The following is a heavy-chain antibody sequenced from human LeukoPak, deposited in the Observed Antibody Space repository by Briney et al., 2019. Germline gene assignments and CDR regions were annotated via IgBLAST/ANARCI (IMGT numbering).Heavy chain of an antibody. CDR2: ISDGGKTK. J-gene: IGHJ6*03. CDR3: ARDGLMVRGRRSPYYYYMDV. D-gene: IGHD3-10*01. Sequence: GGSLRLSCAASGFTFRSSEMNWVRQAPGKGLEWVSYISDGGKTKYYADSVKGRFTISRDNAKNSLYLQMNSLRAEDTALYYCARDGLMVRGRRSPYYYYMDVWGKGTTVTVSS. V-gene: IGHV3-48*03. CDR1: GFTFRSSE.